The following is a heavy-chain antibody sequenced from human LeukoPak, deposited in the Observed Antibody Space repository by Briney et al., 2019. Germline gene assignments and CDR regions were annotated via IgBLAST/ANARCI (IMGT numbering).Heavy chain of an antibody. CDR1: GGTFSSYA. D-gene: IGHD1-1*01. CDR3: ARTRTRGDYYYYYMDV. V-gene: IGHV1-69*13. CDR2: TIPIIDTA. J-gene: IGHJ6*03. Sequence: SVKVSCKVSGGTFSSYAITWVRQAPGQGLEWMGGTIPIIDTASFAHTFQGRVTLTADESTSTAYMELSSLRSEDTAVYYCARTRTRGDYYYYYMDVWGKGTTVTVSS.